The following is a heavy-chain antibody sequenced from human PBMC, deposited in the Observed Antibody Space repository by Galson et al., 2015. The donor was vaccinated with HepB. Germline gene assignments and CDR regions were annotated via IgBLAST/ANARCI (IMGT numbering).Heavy chain of an antibody. V-gene: IGHV3-23*01. Sequence: SLRLSCAASRFTFSNYAMSWVRQAPGKGLEWVSDISATGESTYYADSVKGRFTISRDSSTNTLYLQMNSLRAEDTAVYYCAKEAGAVATTGGYFDYWGQGTLVTVSS. CDR1: RFTFSNYA. CDR3: AKEAGAVATTGGYFDY. J-gene: IGHJ4*02. D-gene: IGHD5-12*01. CDR2: ISATGEST.